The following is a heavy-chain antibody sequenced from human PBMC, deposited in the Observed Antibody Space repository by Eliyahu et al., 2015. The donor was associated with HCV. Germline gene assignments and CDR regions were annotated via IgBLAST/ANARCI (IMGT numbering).Heavy chain of an antibody. D-gene: IGHD3-10*01. CDR2: IYPGDSDT. CDR1: GYSFTSYW. V-gene: IGHV5-51*01. J-gene: IGHJ6*02. CDR3: ARHGIMVRGVYYYYGMDV. Sequence: EVQLVQSGAEVKKPGESLKISCKGSGYSFTSYWIGWVRQMPGKGLEWMGIIYPGDSDTRYSPSFQGQVTISADKPISTAYLQWSSLKASDTAMYYCARHGIMVRGVYYYYGMDVWGQGTTVTVSS.